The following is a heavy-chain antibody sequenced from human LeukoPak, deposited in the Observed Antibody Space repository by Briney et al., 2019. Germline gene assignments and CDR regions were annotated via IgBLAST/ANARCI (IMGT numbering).Heavy chain of an antibody. D-gene: IGHD3-22*01. CDR1: DTFSRHG. CDR2: VSGYNGNT. J-gene: IGHJ4*02. CDR3: AKDIHPGLDSGASCCFDY. V-gene: IGHV1-18*01. Sequence: SVTVSCKTSDTFSRHGITWVRQAPGQGFEWMGWVSGYNGNTNYAQSVQGRVTMTTDTSTNTAYMELRSLRSDDTAVYYCAKDIHPGLDSGASCCFDYWGQGTPVTVSS.